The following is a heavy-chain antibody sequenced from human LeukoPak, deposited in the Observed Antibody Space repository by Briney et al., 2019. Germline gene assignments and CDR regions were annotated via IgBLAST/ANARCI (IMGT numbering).Heavy chain of an antibody. CDR3: AKAGSGSYYRNYYYGMDV. Sequence: GGSLRLSCAASGFTFDDYAMHWVRQAPEKGLEWVSLISGDGGSTYYADSVKGRFTISRDNSKNSLYLQMNSLRTEDTALYYCAKAGSGSYYRNYYYGMDVWGQGTTVTVSS. J-gene: IGHJ6*02. CDR1: GFTFDDYA. CDR2: ISGDGGST. V-gene: IGHV3-43*02. D-gene: IGHD3-10*01.